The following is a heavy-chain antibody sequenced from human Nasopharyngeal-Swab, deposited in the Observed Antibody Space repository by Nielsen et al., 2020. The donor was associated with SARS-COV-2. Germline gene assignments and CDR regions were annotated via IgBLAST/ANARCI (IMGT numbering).Heavy chain of an antibody. CDR3: ARDRDLSLPDY. Sequence: GESLKISCAASGFTFSSYGMHWVRQAPGKGLEWVAVISYDGSNKYYADSVKGRFTISRDNSKNTLYLQMNSLRAEDTAVYYCARDRDLSLPDYWGQGTLVTVSS. CDR1: GFTFSSYG. CDR2: ISYDGSNK. V-gene: IGHV3-30*03. J-gene: IGHJ4*02.